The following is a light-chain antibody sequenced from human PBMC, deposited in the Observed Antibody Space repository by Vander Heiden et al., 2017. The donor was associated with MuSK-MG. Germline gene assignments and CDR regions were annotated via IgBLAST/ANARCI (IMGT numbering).Light chain of an antibody. CDR2: DVS. J-gene: IGKJ4*01. CDR1: QGVSSY. V-gene: IGKV3-11*01. CDR3: QQRSKWPLT. Sequence: EIVLTHSPATLSLSPVERSTLSCRASQGVSSYLAWYQQKPGQAPILLIYDVSNRATGIPARFSGSGSGTDFTLTISSLEPEDFGFYYCQQRSKWPLTFGGGTKVEIK.